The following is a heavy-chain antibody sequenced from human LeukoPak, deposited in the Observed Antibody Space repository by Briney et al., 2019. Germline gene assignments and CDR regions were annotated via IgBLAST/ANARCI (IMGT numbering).Heavy chain of an antibody. Sequence: SETLSLTCAVSGGSLSGHYWSWIRQSPGKGLEWIGDIHHDGRTKYSPSLKSRVTILLDTSKNQVSLRLTPVTAADTALYFCARAPVPLDYGDTFNAYDLWGQGTMVIVSS. CDR1: GGSLSGHY. CDR3: ARAPVPLDYGDTFNAYDL. V-gene: IGHV4-34*01. D-gene: IGHD4-17*01. CDR2: IHHDGRT. J-gene: IGHJ3*01.